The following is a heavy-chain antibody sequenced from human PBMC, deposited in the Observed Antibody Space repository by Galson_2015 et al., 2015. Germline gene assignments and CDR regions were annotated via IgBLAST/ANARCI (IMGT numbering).Heavy chain of an antibody. Sequence: ETLSLTCTVSGGSISSYYWSWIRQPPGKGLEWIGYIYYSGSTNYNPSLKSRVTISVDTSKNQFSLKLSSVTAADTAVYYCAVSYNWNDGHFVYWGQGTLVTVSS. CDR3: AVSYNWNDGHFVY. J-gene: IGHJ4*02. D-gene: IGHD1-20*01. V-gene: IGHV4-59*01. CDR2: IYYSGST. CDR1: GGSISSYY.